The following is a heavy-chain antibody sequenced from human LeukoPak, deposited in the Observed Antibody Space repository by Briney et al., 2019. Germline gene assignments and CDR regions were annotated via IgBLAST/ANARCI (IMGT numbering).Heavy chain of an antibody. V-gene: IGHV1-18*01. CDR1: GYTFTSCA. CDR2: ISAYNGNT. J-gene: IGHJ6*03. Sequence: GASVKVSCKASGYTFTSCAMNWVRQAPGQGLEWMGWISAYNGNTNYAQKLQGRVTMTTDTSTSTAYMELRSLRSDDTAVYYCARDNPPWISGTKYMDVWGKGTTVTISS. CDR3: ARDNPPWISGTKYMDV. D-gene: IGHD5-12*01.